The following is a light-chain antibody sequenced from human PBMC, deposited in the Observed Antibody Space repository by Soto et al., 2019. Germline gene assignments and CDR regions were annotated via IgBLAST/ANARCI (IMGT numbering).Light chain of an antibody. CDR2: AAS. V-gene: IGKV1-9*01. CDR1: QGIINY. CDR3: EKLNTYPLN. Sequence: DIQLTQSPSFLSASVGDRVTITCRASQGIINYLAWYQQKPGRAPKLLIYAASTLQSGVPSRFSGSGYGTEFTLTINSLKPEDFATHYCEKLNTYPLNFGGGTKVDIK. J-gene: IGKJ4*01.